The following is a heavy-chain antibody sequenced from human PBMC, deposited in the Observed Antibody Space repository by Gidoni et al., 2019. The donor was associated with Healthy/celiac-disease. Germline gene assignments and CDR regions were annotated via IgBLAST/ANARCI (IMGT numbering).Heavy chain of an antibody. J-gene: IGHJ6*03. CDR2: SSWNSGSI. CDR3: AKAAPIFGVVNPLDYYYMDV. Sequence: EVQLVESGGGLVQSGGSLRLSCAASGFPFDDSAMHWVREAPGKGVEWVSGSSWNSGSIGYADSVKGRFTISRDNAKNSLYRQMNSLRAEDTALYYCAKAAPIFGVVNPLDYYYMDVWGKGTTVTVSS. CDR1: GFPFDDSA. D-gene: IGHD3-3*01. V-gene: IGHV3-9*01.